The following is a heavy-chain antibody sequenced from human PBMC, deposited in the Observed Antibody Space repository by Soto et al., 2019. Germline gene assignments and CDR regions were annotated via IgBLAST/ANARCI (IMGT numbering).Heavy chain of an antibody. V-gene: IGHV4-34*01. CDR1: GGSFSGYY. CDR2: INHSGST. J-gene: IGHJ5*02. D-gene: IGHD3-16*02. Sequence: PSETLSLTCAVYGGSFSGYYWSWTRQPPGKGLEWIGEINHSGSTNYNPSLKSRVTISVDTSKNQFSLKLSSVTAADTAVYYCARGGYDYIWGSYRAPINWFEPWGQGTLVTVSS. CDR3: ARGGYDYIWGSYRAPINWFEP.